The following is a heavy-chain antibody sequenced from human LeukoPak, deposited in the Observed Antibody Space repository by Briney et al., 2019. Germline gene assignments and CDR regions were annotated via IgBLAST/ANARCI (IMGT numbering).Heavy chain of an antibody. CDR2: IWYDGSDK. CDR1: GFTFSSYG. CDR3: ARDLFTSTILGAFDI. V-gene: IGHV3-33*01. Sequence: QPGRSLRLSCAASGFTFSSYGMHWVRQAPGKGLEWVAVIWYDGSDKYYADSVKGRFTISRDNAKNSLYLQMNSLRAEDTAVYYCARDLFTSTILGAFDIWGQGTMVTVSS. J-gene: IGHJ3*02. D-gene: IGHD3-3*01.